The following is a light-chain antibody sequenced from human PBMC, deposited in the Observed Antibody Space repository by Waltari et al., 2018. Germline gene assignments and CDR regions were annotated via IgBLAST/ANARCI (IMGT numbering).Light chain of an antibody. CDR1: QSVSSSY. J-gene: IGKJ2*01. CDR2: GAS. CDR3: QQYAYSPFT. Sequence: EIVLTQSPGTLSLSPGEGATLSCRASQSVSSSYIVWYQQKPGQALRLLIYGASSRATGIPDRFSGSGSGTDFTLTINRLEPEDFAVYDCQQYAYSPFTFGQGTKLEIK. V-gene: IGKV3-20*01.